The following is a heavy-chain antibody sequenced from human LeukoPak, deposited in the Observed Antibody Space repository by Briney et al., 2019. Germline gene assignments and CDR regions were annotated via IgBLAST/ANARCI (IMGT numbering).Heavy chain of an antibody. D-gene: IGHD3-10*01. CDR2: IYYSGST. V-gene: IGHV4-59*01. CDR3: ARVRYGSGSYYFDY. CDR1: GGSISSYS. J-gene: IGHJ4*02. Sequence: SETLSLTCTVSGGSISSYSWTWIRQPPGKGLEWIGYIYYSGSTNNNPSLKSRVTISVDTSNNQFSLKLSSVTAADTAVYYCARVRYGSGSYYFDYWGQGTLVTVSS.